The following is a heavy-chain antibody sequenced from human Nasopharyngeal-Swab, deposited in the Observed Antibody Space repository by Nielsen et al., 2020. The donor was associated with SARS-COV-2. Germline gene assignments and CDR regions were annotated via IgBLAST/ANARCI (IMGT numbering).Heavy chain of an antibody. CDR1: NGSLGDYY. CDR2: ISRSGDT. CDR3: ARGRTAWGLALFRRWFHP. J-gene: IGHJ5*02. D-gene: IGHD7-27*01. Sequence: SETLSLTCAVYNGSLGDYYYTWIRQSPGKGLEWIGEISRSGDTNYNPSLESRVTTSIDTSKNQVSLSLRSVTAADTGVYYCARGRTAWGLALFRRWFHPWGQGTLVTVSS. V-gene: IGHV4-34*01.